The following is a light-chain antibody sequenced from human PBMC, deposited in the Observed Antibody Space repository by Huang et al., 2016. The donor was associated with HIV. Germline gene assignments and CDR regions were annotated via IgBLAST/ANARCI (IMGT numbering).Light chain of an antibody. Sequence: IQLTQFPSSLSASVGDRVSITCRASQDINNNLAWYQQKPGKAHKLLIYATSTLQNGVPSRFSGRGSGTVFILTINNLQPEDFATYYCQQFSDFFFGPGTRVDVK. CDR3: QQFSDFF. J-gene: IGKJ3*01. CDR1: QDINNN. CDR2: ATS. V-gene: IGKV1-9*01.